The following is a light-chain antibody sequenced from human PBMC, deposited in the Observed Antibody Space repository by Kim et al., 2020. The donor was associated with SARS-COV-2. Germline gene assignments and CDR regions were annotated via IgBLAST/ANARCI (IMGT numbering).Light chain of an antibody. CDR1: NIGSKS. V-gene: IGLV3-21*04. CDR3: QVWDSSSDHPV. CDR2: YAS. Sequence: SYELTQPPSVSVAPGKTARITCGGNNIGSKSVHWYQQKPGQAPVLVIYYASDRPSGIPERFSGSNSGDTATLTISRVEAGDEADYYCQVWDSSSDHPVFG. J-gene: IGLJ2*01.